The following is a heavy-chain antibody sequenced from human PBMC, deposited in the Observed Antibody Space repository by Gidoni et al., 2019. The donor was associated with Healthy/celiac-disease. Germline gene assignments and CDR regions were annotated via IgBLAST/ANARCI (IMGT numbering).Heavy chain of an antibody. CDR2: ISWNSGSI. J-gene: IGHJ4*02. CDR3: ARMTTAFDY. V-gene: IGHV3-9*01. D-gene: IGHD4-4*01. Sequence: VQLVESGGGLVQPGRSLRLYCAASGFTFDDYAMHWVRQAPGKGLEWVSGISWNSGSIGDADSVKGRFTISRDNAKNSLYLQMNSLRAEDTALYYCARMTTAFDYWGQGTLVTVSS. CDR1: GFTFDDYA.